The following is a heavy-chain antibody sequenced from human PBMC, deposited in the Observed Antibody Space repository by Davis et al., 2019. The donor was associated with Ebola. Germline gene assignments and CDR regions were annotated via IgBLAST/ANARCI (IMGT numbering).Heavy chain of an antibody. CDR3: ARRKCGNTCYSEHYLDY. J-gene: IGHJ4*02. CDR1: RYSFVGYG. Sequence: ASVKVSCKASRYSFVGYGIAWVRQAPGQGLEWMGWIAPHDGDTNYAQDFLGRVTMTTDTSTTTASMELSSLRSDDTAVYYCARRKCGNTCYSEHYLDYWGQGTLVTVSS. V-gene: IGHV1-18*01. D-gene: IGHD2-15*01. CDR2: IAPHDGDT.